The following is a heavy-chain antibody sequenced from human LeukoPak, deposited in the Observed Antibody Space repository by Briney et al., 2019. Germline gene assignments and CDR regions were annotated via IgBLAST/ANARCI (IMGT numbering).Heavy chain of an antibody. Sequence: TSGTLSLTCAVSGGSISSSNWWSWVRQPPGKGLEWIGYIYYSGSTYYNPSLKSRVTISVDTSKNQFSLKLSSVTAADTAVYYCARVSPDDYGDPDAFDIWGQGTMVTVSS. CDR2: IYYSGST. CDR3: ARVSPDDYGDPDAFDI. CDR1: GGSISSSNW. V-gene: IGHV4-4*02. J-gene: IGHJ3*02. D-gene: IGHD4-17*01.